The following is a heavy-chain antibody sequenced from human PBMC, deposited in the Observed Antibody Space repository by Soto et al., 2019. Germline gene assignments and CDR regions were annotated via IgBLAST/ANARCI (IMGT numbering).Heavy chain of an antibody. Sequence: LRLSCAASGFTFSSYGMHWVRQAPGKGLEWVAVISYDGGNKYYADSVKGRFTISRDNSKNTLYLQMNSLRAEDTAVYYCAKDRDIVATIGPFDYWGQGTLVTVSS. J-gene: IGHJ4*02. CDR2: ISYDGGNK. CDR1: GFTFSSYG. V-gene: IGHV3-30*18. CDR3: AKDRDIVATIGPFDY. D-gene: IGHD5-12*01.